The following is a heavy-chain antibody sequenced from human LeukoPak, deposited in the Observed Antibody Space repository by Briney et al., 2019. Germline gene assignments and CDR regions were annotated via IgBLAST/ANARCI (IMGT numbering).Heavy chain of an antibody. CDR1: RYTFTGYY. V-gene: IGHV1-2*06. CDR3: ARDLRGSYSVDY. CDR2: INPNSGGT. Sequence: GASVKVSCKASRYTFTGYYMHWVRQAPGQGLEWMGRINPNSGGTNYAQKFQGRVTMTRDTSISTAYMELSRLRSDDTAVYYCARDLRGSYSVDYWGQGTLVTVSS. J-gene: IGHJ4*02. D-gene: IGHD1-26*01.